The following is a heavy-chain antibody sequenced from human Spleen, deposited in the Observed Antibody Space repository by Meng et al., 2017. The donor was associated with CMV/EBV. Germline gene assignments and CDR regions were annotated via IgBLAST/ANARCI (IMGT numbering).Heavy chain of an antibody. CDR3: ARANSPDYESTAYRPIDC. D-gene: IGHD3-22*01. J-gene: IGHJ4*02. V-gene: IGHV3-7*01. Sequence: ESLKISCAASGFTFTNYWMNWVRQAPGKGLEWVASIKQDGSEKYYVDSVKGRFTVSRDNALNSLYLQMNSLRAEDTAVYFCARANSPDYESTAYRPIDCWGQGTLVT. CDR1: GFTFTNYW. CDR2: IKQDGSEK.